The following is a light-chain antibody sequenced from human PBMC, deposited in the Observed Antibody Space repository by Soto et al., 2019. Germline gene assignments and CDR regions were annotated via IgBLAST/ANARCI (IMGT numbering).Light chain of an antibody. J-gene: IGLJ1*01. CDR2: EVN. Sequence: QSVLTQPASVSGSPGQSITISCTGTSFDVDDYNSVSWYQQPPGKAPKLLIYEVNNRPSGVSNRFSGSNSDNTASLTISGLQAEDEADYYCSLYTISSTPSYVFGTGTKVTVL. CDR1: SFDVDDYNS. CDR3: SLYTISSTPSYV. V-gene: IGLV2-14*01.